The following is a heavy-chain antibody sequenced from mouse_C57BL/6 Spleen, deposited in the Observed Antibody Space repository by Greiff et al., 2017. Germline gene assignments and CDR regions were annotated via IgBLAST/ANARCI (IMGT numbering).Heavy chain of an antibody. CDR1: GYTFTSYW. J-gene: IGHJ3*01. D-gene: IGHD2-10*02. CDR3: ATTSTWYAC. CDR2: IYPSDSET. V-gene: IGHV1-61*01. Sequence: QVQLQQPGAELVRPGSSVKLSCKASGYTFTSYWLDWVKQRPGQGLEWIGNIYPSDSETHYNQKFKDKATLTVDKSSSTAYMQLSSLTSEASAVYYCATTSTWYACWGQGTLVTVSA.